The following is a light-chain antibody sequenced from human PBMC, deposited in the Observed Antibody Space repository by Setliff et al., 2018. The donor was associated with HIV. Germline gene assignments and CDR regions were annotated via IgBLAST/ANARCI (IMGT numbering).Light chain of an antibody. Sequence: QSVLTQPASVSGSLGQSITISCTATTSDVGGYNYVSWYQHHPGKAPKLMIYEVSNRPSGVSNRFSGSKSGNTASLTISGLQAEDEADYFCSSYTSSSTYVFGAGTKVTVL. CDR2: EVS. V-gene: IGLV2-14*01. CDR3: SSYTSSSTYV. J-gene: IGLJ1*01. CDR1: TSDVGGYNY.